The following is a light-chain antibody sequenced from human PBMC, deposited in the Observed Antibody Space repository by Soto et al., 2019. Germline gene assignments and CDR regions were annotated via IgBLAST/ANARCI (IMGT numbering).Light chain of an antibody. CDR3: QVWDNSSDHVV. Sequence: YELIQPPSVSVAPGQTARITCGGNSIGSKSVHWYQQKPGQAPVVVVYHDSDRPSGIPERFSGSNSGNTATLTISRVEAGDEAVYSCQVWDNSSDHVVFGGGTKLTVL. CDR2: HDS. V-gene: IGLV3-21*02. J-gene: IGLJ2*01. CDR1: SIGSKS.